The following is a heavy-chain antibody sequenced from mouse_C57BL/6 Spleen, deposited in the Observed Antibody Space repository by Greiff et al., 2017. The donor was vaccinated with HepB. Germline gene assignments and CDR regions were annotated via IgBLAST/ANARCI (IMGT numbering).Heavy chain of an antibody. CDR3: ARFYYGKDY. J-gene: IGHJ2*01. CDR1: GYSITSGYY. CDR2: ISYDGSN. D-gene: IGHD2-1*01. Sequence: EVKLMESGPGLVKPSQSLSLTCSVTGYSITSGYYWNWIRQFPGNKLEWMGYISYDGSNNYNPSLKNRISITRDTSKNQFFLKLNSVTTEDTATYYCARFYYGKDYWGQGTTLTVSS. V-gene: IGHV3-6*01.